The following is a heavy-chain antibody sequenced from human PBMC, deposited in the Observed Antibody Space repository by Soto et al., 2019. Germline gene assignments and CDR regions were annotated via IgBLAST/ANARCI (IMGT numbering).Heavy chain of an antibody. Sequence: PGESLKISCKGSGYSFTSYWIGWVRQMPGKGLEWMGIIYPGDSDTRYSPSFQGQVTISADKSISTAYLQWSSLKASDTAMYYCAIHKPPAGDSSGYYGDYYYYYGMDVWGQGTTVTVSS. CDR2: IYPGDSDT. CDR3: AIHKPPAGDSSGYYGDYYYYYGMDV. CDR1: GYSFTSYW. J-gene: IGHJ6*02. V-gene: IGHV5-51*01. D-gene: IGHD3-22*01.